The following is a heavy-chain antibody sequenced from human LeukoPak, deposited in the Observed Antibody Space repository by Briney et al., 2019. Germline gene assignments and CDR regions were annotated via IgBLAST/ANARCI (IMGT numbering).Heavy chain of an antibody. V-gene: IGHV1-46*01. D-gene: IGHD2-21*02. J-gene: IGHJ4*02. Sequence: ASVKDSCKVSGYTLTELSMHWVRQAPGQGLEWMGIINPGGGSTSYAQKFQGRVTMTRDTSTSTVYMELSSLRSEDTAVYYCARDMKYCGGDCYSDYWGQGTLVTVSS. CDR2: INPGGGST. CDR3: ARDMKYCGGDCYSDY. CDR1: GYTLTELS.